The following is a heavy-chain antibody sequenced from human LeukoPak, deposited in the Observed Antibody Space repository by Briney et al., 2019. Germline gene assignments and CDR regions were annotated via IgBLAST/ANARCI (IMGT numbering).Heavy chain of an antibody. CDR3: VSPSYYSSSASTPPYFDF. V-gene: IGHV5-51*01. Sequence: GESLKISCKGSGYSFTSYWIGWVRQMPGKGLEWMGIIYPGDSDTRYSSSFQGQVTISADKSISTAYLQWSSLKASDTAMYYCVSPSYYSSSASTPPYFDFWGQGALVTVSS. CDR1: GYSFTSYW. CDR2: IYPGDSDT. J-gene: IGHJ4*02. D-gene: IGHD6-6*01.